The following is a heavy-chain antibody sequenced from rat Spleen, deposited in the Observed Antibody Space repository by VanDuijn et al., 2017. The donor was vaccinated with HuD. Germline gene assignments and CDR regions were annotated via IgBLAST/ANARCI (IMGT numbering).Heavy chain of an antibody. CDR3: ARPSHYGGYVMDA. D-gene: IGHD1-11*01. CDR2: ISTGGGNT. V-gene: IGHV5S23*01. CDR1: GFTYSDYV. J-gene: IGHJ4*01. Sequence: EVQLVESGGGLVQPGRSLKLSCAASGFTYSDYVMAWVRQAPTKGLEWVASISTGGGNTYYRDSVKGRFTISRDNAKSTLYLQMDSLRSEDTASYYCARPSHYGGYVMDAWGQGASVTVSS.